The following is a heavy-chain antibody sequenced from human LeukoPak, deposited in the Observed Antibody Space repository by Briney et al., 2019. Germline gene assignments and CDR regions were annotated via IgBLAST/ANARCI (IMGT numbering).Heavy chain of an antibody. CDR1: GYTFTSYA. J-gene: IGHJ5*02. Sequence: ASVKVSCKASGYTFTSYAMHWVRQAPGQRLEWMGWINAGNGNTKYSQKFQGRVTMTTDTSTNTAYMELRSLRSDDTAVYYCTREATGYSWFDPWGQGTLVTVSS. D-gene: IGHD3-9*01. CDR3: TREATGYSWFDP. CDR2: INAGNGNT. V-gene: IGHV1-3*01.